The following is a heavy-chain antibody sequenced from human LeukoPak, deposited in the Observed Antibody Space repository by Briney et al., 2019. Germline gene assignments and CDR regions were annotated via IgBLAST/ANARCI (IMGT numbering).Heavy chain of an antibody. D-gene: IGHD3-3*01. CDR2: INGDGSTT. J-gene: IGHJ3*01. CDR3: ASLVGGYYPPVEAFDV. V-gene: IGHV3-74*01. CDR1: GFSFRSCW. Sequence: PGGSLRLSCAASGFSFRSCWMHWVRQAPGKELVWVSRINGDGSTTNYADSVRGRFTISRDNAKNTLYLQMNSLRADDSAVYFCASLVGGYYPPVEAFDVWGQGIMVTVSS.